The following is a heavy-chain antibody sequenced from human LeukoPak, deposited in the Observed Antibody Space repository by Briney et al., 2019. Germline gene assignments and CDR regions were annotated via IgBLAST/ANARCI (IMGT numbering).Heavy chain of an antibody. J-gene: IGHJ4*02. CDR3: ARSYDFWSGYPYYFDY. Sequence: PSQTLSLTCTVSGGSISSGGYYWSWIRQPPGKGLEWMGYIYHSGNTYYNPSLKGRVTISVDRSKNQFSLKLSSVTAADTAVYYCARSYDFWSGYPYYFDYWGQGTLVTVSS. CDR1: GGSISSGGYY. D-gene: IGHD3-3*01. V-gene: IGHV4-30-2*01. CDR2: IYHSGNT.